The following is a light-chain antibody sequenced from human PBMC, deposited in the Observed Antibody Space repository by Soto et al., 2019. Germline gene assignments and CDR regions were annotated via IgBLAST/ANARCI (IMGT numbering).Light chain of an antibody. V-gene: IGLV4-69*01. J-gene: IGLJ3*02. CDR2: LNSDGSH. CDR3: QTWGTGFWV. CDR1: SGHSSYA. Sequence: QAVVTQSPSASASLGASVKLTCTLSSGHSSYAIAWQQQQPEKGPRYLMKLNSDGSHSKGDGIPDRFSGSSSGAERYLTISSLQSEDEADYYCQTWGTGFWVFGGGTKLTVL.